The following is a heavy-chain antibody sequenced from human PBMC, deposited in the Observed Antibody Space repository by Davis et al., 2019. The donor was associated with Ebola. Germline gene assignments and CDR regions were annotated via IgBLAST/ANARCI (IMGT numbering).Heavy chain of an antibody. Sequence: GGSLRLPCAASGFTFSSFGMHWVRQAPGKGLEWVAVISYDGSYKYYADSVKGRFTISRDNAKNSLYLQMNSLRAEDTALYYCAKDIGVRWLAFDYWGQGTLVTVSS. V-gene: IGHV3-30*18. J-gene: IGHJ4*02. D-gene: IGHD6-19*01. CDR3: AKDIGVRWLAFDY. CDR2: ISYDGSYK. CDR1: GFTFSSFG.